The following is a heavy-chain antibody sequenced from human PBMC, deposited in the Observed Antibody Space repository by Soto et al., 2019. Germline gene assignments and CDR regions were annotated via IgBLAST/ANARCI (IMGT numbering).Heavy chain of an antibody. CDR3: AKDVLGVWFGKLLSFDY. D-gene: IGHD3-10*01. CDR1: GFTFSSYA. J-gene: IGHJ4*02. V-gene: IGHV3-23*01. Sequence: EVQLLESGGDLVQPGGSLRLSCTASGFTFSSYAMSWVRQAPGQGLEWVSTVSGSGGETQYADSVKGRFTTSRHNSKNTLFLQMSSLRAEDTAVYYCAKDVLGVWFGKLLSFDYWGQGSLVTVSS. CDR2: VSGSGGET.